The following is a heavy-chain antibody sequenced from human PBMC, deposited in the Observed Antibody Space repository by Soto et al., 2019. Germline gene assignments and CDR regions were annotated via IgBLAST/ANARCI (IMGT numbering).Heavy chain of an antibody. V-gene: IGHV1-69*13. J-gene: IGHJ3*02. CDR3: ARGLLRYFDWLLSDDALDI. D-gene: IGHD3-9*01. Sequence: SVKVSCKASGGTFSSYAISWVRQAPGQGLEWMGGIIPIFGTANYAQKFQGRVTITADESTSTAYMELSSLRSEDTAVYYCARGLLRYFDWLLSDDALDIWGQGTMVTVSS. CDR2: IIPIFGTA. CDR1: GGTFSSYA.